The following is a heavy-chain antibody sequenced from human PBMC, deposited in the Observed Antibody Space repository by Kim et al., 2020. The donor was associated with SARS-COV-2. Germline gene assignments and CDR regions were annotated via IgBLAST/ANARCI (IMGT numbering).Heavy chain of an antibody. J-gene: IGHJ3*02. CDR2: INPSGGST. CDR1: GYTFTSYY. Sequence: ASVKVSCKASGYTFTSYYMHWVRQAPGQGLEWMGIINPSGGSTSYAQKFQGRVTMTRDTSTSTVYMELSSLRSEDTAVYYCARVFKGADDAGRAFDIWGQGTMVTVSS. V-gene: IGHV1-46*01. CDR3: ARVFKGADDAGRAFDI. D-gene: IGHD2-21*01.